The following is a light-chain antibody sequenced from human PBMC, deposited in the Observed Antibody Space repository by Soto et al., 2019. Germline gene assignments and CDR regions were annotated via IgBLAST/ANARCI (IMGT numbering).Light chain of an antibody. V-gene: IGKV3-11*01. Sequence: IVLTQSPATLSLSPGERATLSCRASQSVGSYIAWYQQKPGQAPRLLIYDASTRATGIPHRISGSGAGTDFTLTTSSLEPEDFAPYYCQQRNTWPPLTFGQGTRLEIK. CDR1: QSVGSY. CDR2: DAS. J-gene: IGKJ5*01. CDR3: QQRNTWPPLT.